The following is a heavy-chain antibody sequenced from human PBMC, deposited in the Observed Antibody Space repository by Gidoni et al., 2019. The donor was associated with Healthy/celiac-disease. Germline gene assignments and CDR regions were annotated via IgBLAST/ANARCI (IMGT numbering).Heavy chain of an antibody. CDR3: AKDQGYGGNSGY. Sequence: EVQLLESGGGLVQPGGSLRLSCAASGFTFRSYAMSGVRQAPGKGLEWVSAISGSGGSTYSADSVKGRFTISRDNSKNTLYLQMNSLRAEDTAVYYCAKDQGYGGNSGYWGQGTLVTVSS. J-gene: IGHJ4*02. D-gene: IGHD4-17*01. V-gene: IGHV3-23*01. CDR2: ISGSGGST. CDR1: GFTFRSYA.